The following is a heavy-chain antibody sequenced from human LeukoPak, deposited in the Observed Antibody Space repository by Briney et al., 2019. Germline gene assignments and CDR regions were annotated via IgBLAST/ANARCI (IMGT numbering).Heavy chain of an antibody. J-gene: IGHJ4*02. CDR3: ARWYYYDSSGSDYYFDY. D-gene: IGHD3-22*01. CDR2: IIPIFGIA. CDR1: GDTFSSYA. V-gene: IGHV1-69*04. Sequence: ASVKVSCKASGDTFSSYAISWVRQAPGQGLEWMGRIIPIFGIANYAQKFQGRVTITADKSTSTAYMELSSLRSEDTAVYYCARWYYYDSSGSDYYFDYWGQGTLVTASS.